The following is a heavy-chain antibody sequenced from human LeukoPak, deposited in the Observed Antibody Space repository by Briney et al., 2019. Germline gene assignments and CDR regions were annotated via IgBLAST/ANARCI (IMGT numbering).Heavy chain of an antibody. V-gene: IGHV3-30*18. CDR3: VKEQGSGSYRTADY. CDR2: ITYDGDTT. CDR1: GFTFSSCG. D-gene: IGHD3-10*01. J-gene: IGHJ4*02. Sequence: GRSLRLSCAASGFTFSSCGMHWVRQAPGKGLEWVSVITYDGDTTYFEDSVKGRFTISRDTSKSTLYLQMNSLGAEDTAVYYCVKEQGSGSYRTADYWGQGTLVTVSS.